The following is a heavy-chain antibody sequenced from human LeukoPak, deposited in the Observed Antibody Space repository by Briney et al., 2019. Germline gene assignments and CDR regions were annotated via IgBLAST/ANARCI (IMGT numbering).Heavy chain of an antibody. CDR3: ARDLEDYYDSSGYYLDY. CDR1: GDSVSSNSAA. CDR2: TYYRSKWYN. J-gene: IGHJ4*02. V-gene: IGHV6-1*01. Sequence: SQTLSLTCAISGDSVSSNSAAWNWIRQSPSRGLEWLGGTYYRSKWYNDYAVSVKSRITINPDTSKNQFSLQLNSVTPEDTAVYYCARDLEDYYDSSGYYLDYWGQGALVTVSS. D-gene: IGHD3-22*01.